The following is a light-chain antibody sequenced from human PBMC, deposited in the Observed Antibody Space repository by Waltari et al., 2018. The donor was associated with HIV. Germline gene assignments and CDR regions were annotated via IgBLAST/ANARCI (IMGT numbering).Light chain of an antibody. Sequence: QSVLTQPPSASGAPGQRVTISCSGSRSNIGSNPVSWYQQLPGTAPKLLISSNSQRPSGVPDRVSGSKSGSSASLAISGLQSEDESQYFCGAWDDSLKGFMFGGGTQLTVL. CDR3: GAWDDSLKGFM. V-gene: IGLV1-44*01. J-gene: IGLJ3*02. CDR1: RSNIGSNP. CDR2: SNS.